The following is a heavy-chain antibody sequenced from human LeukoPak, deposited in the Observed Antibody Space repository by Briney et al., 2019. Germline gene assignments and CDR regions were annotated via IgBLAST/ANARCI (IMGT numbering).Heavy chain of an antibody. CDR1: GDSISSYY. V-gene: IGHV4-4*07. D-gene: IGHD3-10*01. Sequence: SETLSLTCTVSGDSISSYYWSWIRQPAGKGLEWIGRIYTSGSTNYNPSLKSRVTMSIDTSKNQFSLKLTSLTAADTAVYYCVRQVPRPVDAFDIWGQGTMVTVSS. J-gene: IGHJ3*02. CDR2: IYTSGST. CDR3: VRQVPRPVDAFDI.